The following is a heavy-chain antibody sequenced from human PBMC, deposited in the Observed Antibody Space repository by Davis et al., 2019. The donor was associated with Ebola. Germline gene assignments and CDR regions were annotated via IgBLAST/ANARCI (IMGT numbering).Heavy chain of an antibody. CDR3: ASGRCSGGSCYFHFYYGMDV. J-gene: IGHJ6*02. CDR1: DFTFSNHW. V-gene: IGHV3-74*01. Sequence: PGGSLRLSCAASDFTFSNHWMHWVRQAPGKGLVWVARINNDGSTTAYADSVKGRFTISRDSAKNTVYLQMSGLRVEDTAVYFCASGRCSGGSCYFHFYYGMDVWGQGTTVTVSS. D-gene: IGHD2-15*01. CDR2: INNDGSTT.